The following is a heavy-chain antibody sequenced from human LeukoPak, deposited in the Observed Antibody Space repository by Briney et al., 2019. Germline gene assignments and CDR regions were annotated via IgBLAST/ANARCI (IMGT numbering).Heavy chain of an antibody. V-gene: IGHV3-48*02. CDR3: ARGGIRVDSSSWYY. CDR1: GFTFSSYS. D-gene: IGHD6-13*01. Sequence: PGGSLRLSCAASGFTFSSYSMNWVRQAPGKGLEWVSYISSSSSAIYYADSVKGRFTISRDNAKNSLYLQMSSLRDEDTAVYYCARGGIRVDSSSWYYWGQGTLVTVSS. CDR2: ISSSSSAI. J-gene: IGHJ4*02.